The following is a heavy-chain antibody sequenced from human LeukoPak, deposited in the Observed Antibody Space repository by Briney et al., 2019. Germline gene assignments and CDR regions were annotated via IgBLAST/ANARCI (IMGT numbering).Heavy chain of an antibody. CDR3: ARIGSRDGYTVDF. CDR1: GFTFSNYW. D-gene: IGHD5-24*01. CDR2: IKQDGSAK. J-gene: IGHJ4*02. V-gene: IGHV3-7*01. Sequence: PGGSLRLSCAASGFTFSNYWMSWVRQAPGKGLEWVADIKQDGSAKYYMDSVKGRFTIPRDSAKNSLYLQMNSLRAEDTAVYYCARIGSRDGYTVDFWGQGTLVTVSS.